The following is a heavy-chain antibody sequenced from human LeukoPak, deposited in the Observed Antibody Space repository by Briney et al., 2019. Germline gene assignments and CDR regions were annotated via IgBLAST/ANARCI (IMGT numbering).Heavy chain of an antibody. CDR3: ARDAYSGSLPDY. Sequence: ASVKVSCKASGYTFTGYYMHWVRQAPGQGLEGMGWINPNSGGTNYAQKFQGRVTMTMDTSISTAYMELSRLRSDDTAVYYCARDAYSGSLPDYWGQGTLVTVSS. J-gene: IGHJ4*02. V-gene: IGHV1-2*02. CDR2: INPNSGGT. D-gene: IGHD2-15*01. CDR1: GYTFTGYY.